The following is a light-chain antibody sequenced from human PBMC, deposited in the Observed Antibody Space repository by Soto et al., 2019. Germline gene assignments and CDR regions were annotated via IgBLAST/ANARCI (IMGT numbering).Light chain of an antibody. CDR1: QSIRSY. V-gene: IGKV1-39*01. J-gene: IGKJ1*01. CDR2: AAS. Sequence: SQMTQSASSLSASVGGRVTITCRASQSIRSYLNCYQQKPGKAPNLLIYAASGLQTGVPSRFSGSGSGTDFTLSISSLQREDFATYYCQQSYITPPGTFGQGTNVDIK. CDR3: QQSYITPPGT.